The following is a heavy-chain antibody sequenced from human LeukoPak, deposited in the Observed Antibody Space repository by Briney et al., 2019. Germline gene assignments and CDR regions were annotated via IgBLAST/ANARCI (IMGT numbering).Heavy chain of an antibody. CDR2: IFYSGST. J-gene: IGHJ4*02. D-gene: IGHD6-6*01. CDR3: ARSSGVATVAARKFDY. V-gene: IGHV4-59*01. CDR1: GGSISSYY. Sequence: PSETLSLTCTVSGGSISSYYWSWIRQPPGKGLEWIGYIFYSGSTNYNPSLKSRVTISVDTSKNQFSLKLPSVTAADTAVYYCARSSGVATVAARKFDYWGQGTLVTVSS.